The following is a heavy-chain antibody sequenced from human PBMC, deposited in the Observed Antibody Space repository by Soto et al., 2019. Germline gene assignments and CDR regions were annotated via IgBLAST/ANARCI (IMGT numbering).Heavy chain of an antibody. CDR1: GYTFTSYY. CDR3: AKAPRGGVIITTYSAHIDY. D-gene: IGHD3-3*01. J-gene: IGHJ4*02. Sequence: QVQLVQSGAEVKKPGASVMLSCKASGYTFTSYYMHWVRQAPGQGLEWMGIINPDGGSTRYAQKFQGRVTMTRDTSTSTFYMELSSLRSEDTAVYYCAKAPRGGVIITTYSAHIDYWGQGTLVTVS. CDR2: INPDGGST. V-gene: IGHV1-46*01.